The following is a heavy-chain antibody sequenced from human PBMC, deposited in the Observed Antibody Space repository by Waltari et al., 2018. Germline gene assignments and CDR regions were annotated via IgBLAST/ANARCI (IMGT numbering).Heavy chain of an antibody. Sequence: EVQLAESGGGLVQPGGSLRLSCAGSGFRFNGYWLSWVRQAPGKGLEWVANVNEDGSDKYYVDSVKGRFTISRDNAKNSLYLQMNSLRAEDTAVYYCARSPTGRTTLGYWGQGTLVTVSS. CDR2: VNEDGSDK. CDR1: GFRFNGYW. J-gene: IGHJ4*02. D-gene: IGHD7-27*01. V-gene: IGHV3-7*01. CDR3: ARSPTGRTTLGY.